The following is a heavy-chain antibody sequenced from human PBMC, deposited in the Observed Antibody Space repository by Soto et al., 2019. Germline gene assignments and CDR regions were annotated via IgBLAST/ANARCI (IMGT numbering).Heavy chain of an antibody. CDR1: GFTSDDYDYA. V-gene: IGHV3-49*04. Sequence: EVQLVESGGGLVQPGRSLRPSCTFSGFTSDDYDYALTWVRQAPGKGLQWLGLIRGSTYGGTTVYAPSVKGRFTISRDDSKGITYLQMNSLKTEDTAVYYCSRAGDFYGLDVWGQGPTVTVSS. CDR3: SRAGDFYGLDV. CDR2: IRGSTYGGTT. D-gene: IGHD1-1*01. J-gene: IGHJ6*02.